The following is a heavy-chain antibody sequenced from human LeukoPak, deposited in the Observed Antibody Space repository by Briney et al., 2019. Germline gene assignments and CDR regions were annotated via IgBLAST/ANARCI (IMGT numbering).Heavy chain of an antibody. CDR1: GFTLSKAW. Sequence: PGGSLRLSCAASGFTLSKAWMSWVRQTPGKGLEWVGRIRSNTDGGTTDYAAPVKGRFSISRDDSENTLYLQINSLKSEDTAVYYCTTGRQWGQGTLVTISS. CDR2: IRSNTDGGTT. CDR3: TTGRQ. J-gene: IGHJ4*02. V-gene: IGHV3-15*01.